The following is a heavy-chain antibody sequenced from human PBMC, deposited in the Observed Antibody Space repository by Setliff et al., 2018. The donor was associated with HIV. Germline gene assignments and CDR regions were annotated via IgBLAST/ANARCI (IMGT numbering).Heavy chain of an antibody. CDR3: ARGAYRDGYDY. Sequence: PSETLSLTCTVSGYSINSGYFWGWIRQPPGKGLEWIGYVDYNGRTDYNPSLKSRVTISLDTSKNQVSLKLSSVAAADTAVYHCARGAYRDGYDYWGQGTLVTVSS. V-gene: IGHV4-61*01. CDR1: GYSINSGYF. CDR2: VDYNGRT. D-gene: IGHD5-18*01. J-gene: IGHJ4*02.